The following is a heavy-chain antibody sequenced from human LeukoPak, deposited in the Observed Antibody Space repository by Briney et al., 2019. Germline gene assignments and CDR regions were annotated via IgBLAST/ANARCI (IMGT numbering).Heavy chain of an antibody. Sequence: PSQTLSLTCTVSGGSISSGSYYWSWIRQPAGKGLEWIGRIYTSGSTNYNPSLKSRVTISVDTSKNRFSLKLSSVTAADTAVYYCAREPPYWYFDLWGRGTLVTVSS. CDR2: IYTSGST. V-gene: IGHV4-61*02. CDR1: GGSISSGSYY. CDR3: AREPPYWYFDL. J-gene: IGHJ2*01.